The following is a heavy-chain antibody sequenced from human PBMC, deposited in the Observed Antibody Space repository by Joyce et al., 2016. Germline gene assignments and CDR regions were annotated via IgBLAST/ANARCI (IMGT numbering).Heavy chain of an antibody. J-gene: IGHJ4*02. CDR1: GVSMNTYY. D-gene: IGHD3-16*02. Sequence: QVQLQESGPRLVKPSETLSLTCNVSGVSMNTYYWSWIRQPPGKGLQWIGYIYDSGNTNYNPSLKSRVTISVDMSKHQFSLRLSSVTAADTALYYCARGRDYVTGRYQYTHLDYWGQGSLVTVSS. CDR3: ARGRDYVTGRYQYTHLDY. CDR2: IYDSGNT. V-gene: IGHV4-59*01.